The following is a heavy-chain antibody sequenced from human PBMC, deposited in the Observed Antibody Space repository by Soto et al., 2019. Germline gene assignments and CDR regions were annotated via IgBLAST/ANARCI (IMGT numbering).Heavy chain of an antibody. CDR1: GDSIDDYY. J-gene: IGHJ4*02. Sequence: ASETLSLTCSVSGDSIDDYYWSWIRQSPGKGLEWIGYIYYSGSTNYNPSLKSRPSISVDTSKNQFSLKLSSVTVADTAVYYCASYRGALYFESWGPGILVTVSS. V-gene: IGHV4-59*01. D-gene: IGHD3-16*01. CDR3: ASYRGALYFES. CDR2: IYYSGST.